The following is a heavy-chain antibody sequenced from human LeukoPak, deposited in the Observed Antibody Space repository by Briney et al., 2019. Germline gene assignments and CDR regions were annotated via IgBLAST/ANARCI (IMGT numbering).Heavy chain of an antibody. Sequence: SETLSLTCTVSGGSISSSSYYWGWIRQPPGKGLEWIGSIYYSGSTYYNPSLKSRVTISVDTSKNQFSLKLSSVTAADTAVYYCAREGSSSPFDYWGQGTLVTVSS. J-gene: IGHJ4*02. CDR2: IYYSGST. V-gene: IGHV4-39*07. D-gene: IGHD6-6*01. CDR3: AREGSSSPFDY. CDR1: GGSISSSSYY.